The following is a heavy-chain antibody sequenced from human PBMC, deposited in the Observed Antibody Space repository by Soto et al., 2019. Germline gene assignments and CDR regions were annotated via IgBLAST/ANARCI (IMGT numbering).Heavy chain of an antibody. J-gene: IGHJ4*02. V-gene: IGHV1-69*04. D-gene: IGHD3-10*01. CDR1: GDTFNFYS. CDR3: ATSYGSGYRAFDY. Sequence: QVQLVQSGAEVKRPGSSVKVSCKASGDTFNFYSINWVRQAPGLGLEGMGRVNPIISMSNYAQRSQGRVTITADKSTSTAYMEISSLRSEDTAIYYCATSYGSGYRAFDYWGQGALGTVPS. CDR2: VNPIISMS.